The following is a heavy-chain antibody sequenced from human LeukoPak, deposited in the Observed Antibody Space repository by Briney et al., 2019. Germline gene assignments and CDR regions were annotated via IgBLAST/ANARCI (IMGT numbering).Heavy chain of an antibody. CDR1: GFTFSSYE. J-gene: IGHJ4*02. V-gene: IGHV3-23*01. CDR2: INGSGGST. D-gene: IGHD2-2*01. Sequence: GGSLRLSCAASGFTFSSYEMNWVRQAPGKGLEWVSDINGSGGSTYYADSVKGRFTISRDNSKNTLYLQMNSLRAEDTAVYYCAKVQGYQLLAEFDYWGQGTLVTVSS. CDR3: AKVQGYQLLAEFDY.